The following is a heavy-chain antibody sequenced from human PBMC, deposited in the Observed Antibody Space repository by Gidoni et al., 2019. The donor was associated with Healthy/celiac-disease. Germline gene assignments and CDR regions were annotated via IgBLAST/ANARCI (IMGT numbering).Heavy chain of an antibody. CDR2: IWYDGSNK. Sequence: QVQLVESGGGVVQPGRSLRLSCAASGFTFSSYGMHWVRQAPGKGLEWVAVIWYDGSNKYYADSVKGRFTISRDNSKNTLYLQMNSLRAEDTAVYYCARDPAIAAAGTPDAFDIWGQGTMVTVSS. CDR3: ARDPAIAAAGTPDAFDI. V-gene: IGHV3-33*01. D-gene: IGHD6-13*01. CDR1: GFTFSSYG. J-gene: IGHJ3*02.